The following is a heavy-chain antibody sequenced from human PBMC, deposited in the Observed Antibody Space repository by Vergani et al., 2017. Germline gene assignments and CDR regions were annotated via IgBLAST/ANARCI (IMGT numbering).Heavy chain of an antibody. CDR2: IAPSDSYT. V-gene: IGHV5-10-1*03. CDR3: ARQLVRGVMGYGMDV. Sequence: EVQLVQSGAEVKKPGESLRISCKGSGYSFTSYWISWLRQMPGKGLEWMGRIAPSDSYTNYSPSFQGHVTISADKSISTAYLQWSSLKASDTAMYYCARQLVRGVMGYGMDVWGQGTTVTVSS. J-gene: IGHJ6*02. CDR1: GYSFTSYW. D-gene: IGHD3-10*01.